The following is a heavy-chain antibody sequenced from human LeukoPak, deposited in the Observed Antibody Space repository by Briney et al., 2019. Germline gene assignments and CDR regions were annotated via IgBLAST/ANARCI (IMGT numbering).Heavy chain of an antibody. Sequence: GGSLTLTCAASGYTFDSYAMNWVRQAPGRGLEWVSFISGGGAKTRYADSVKGQFTISRDNSKNTLYLQMNILRPEDTAIYYCAKCSASYDNDAFDVWGQGTMVSVSS. J-gene: IGHJ3*01. D-gene: IGHD3-10*02. CDR2: ISGGGAKT. CDR3: AKCSASYDNDAFDV. V-gene: IGHV3-23*01. CDR1: GYTFDSYA.